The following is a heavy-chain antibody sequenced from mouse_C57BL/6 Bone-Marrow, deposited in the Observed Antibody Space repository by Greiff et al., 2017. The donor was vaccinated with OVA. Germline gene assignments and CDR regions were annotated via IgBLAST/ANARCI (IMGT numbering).Heavy chain of an antibody. V-gene: IGHV1-76*01. CDR3: ARGDYGSSYDYAMDY. J-gene: IGHJ4*01. Sequence: QVQLKESGAELVRPGASVKLSCKASGYTFTDYYINWVKQRPGQGLEWIARIYPGSGNTYYNEKFKGKATLTADKSSSTAYMQLSSLTSEDSAVYFCARGDYGSSYDYAMDYWGQGTSVTVSS. CDR1: GYTFTDYY. D-gene: IGHD1-1*01. CDR2: IYPGSGNT.